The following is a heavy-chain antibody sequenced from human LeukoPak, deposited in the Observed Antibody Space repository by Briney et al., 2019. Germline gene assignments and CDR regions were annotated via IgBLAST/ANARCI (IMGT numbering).Heavy chain of an antibody. CDR2: IRGKAYGGTT. J-gene: IGHJ3*02. D-gene: IGHD2-15*01. CDR1: GFTFGDYA. V-gene: IGHV3-49*03. CDR3: TRVGVVVEAQAFDI. Sequence: PGGSLRLSCAASGFTFGDYAMSWFRQAPGKGLEWVGFIRGKAYGGTTEYAASVKGRFTISRDDSKSIAYLQMNSLKTEDTAVYYCTRVGVVVEAQAFDIWGQGTMVTVSS.